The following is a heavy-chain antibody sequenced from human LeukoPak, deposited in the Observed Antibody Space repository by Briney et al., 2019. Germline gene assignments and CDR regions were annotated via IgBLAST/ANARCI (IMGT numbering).Heavy chain of an antibody. V-gene: IGHV1-18*01. CDR2: ISAYNGNT. D-gene: IGHD3-16*01. J-gene: IGHJ5*02. CDR1: GYTFISYG. Sequence: ASVKVSCKASGYTFISYGISWVRQAPGQGLEWMGWISAYNGNTNYAQKLQGRVTMTTDTSTSTAYMELRSLRSDDTAVYYCARVRRGGDRFDPWGQGTQVTVSS. CDR3: ARVRRGGDRFDP.